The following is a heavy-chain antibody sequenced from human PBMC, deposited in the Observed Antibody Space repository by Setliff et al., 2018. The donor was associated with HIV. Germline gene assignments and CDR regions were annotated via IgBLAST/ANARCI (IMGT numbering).Heavy chain of an antibody. CDR3: ARQLSNSLES. Sequence: ASVKVSCKASGYTFTDYFIHWVRQAPGQGLEWMGWISPHNGDTTIPRRFQGRVTMTRDTSINTAYMQLSGLRPDDTAVYYCARQLSNSLESWGQGSLVTVSS. J-gene: IGHJ5*02. CDR2: ISPHNGDT. D-gene: IGHD3-3*01. V-gene: IGHV1-2*02. CDR1: GYTFTDYF.